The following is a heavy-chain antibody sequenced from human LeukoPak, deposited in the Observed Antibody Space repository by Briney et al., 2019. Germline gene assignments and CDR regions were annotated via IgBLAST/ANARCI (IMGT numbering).Heavy chain of an antibody. V-gene: IGHV1-69*05. J-gene: IGHJ3*02. CDR2: IIPIFGTA. Sequence: SVKVSCKASGGTFSSYAISWVRQAPGQGLEWMGGIIPIFGTANYAQKFQGRVTITTDESTRTAYMELSSLRSEDTAVYYCARKDSSGWSMTFDIWGQGTMVTVSS. CDR3: ARKDSSGWSMTFDI. CDR1: GGTFSSYA. D-gene: IGHD6-19*01.